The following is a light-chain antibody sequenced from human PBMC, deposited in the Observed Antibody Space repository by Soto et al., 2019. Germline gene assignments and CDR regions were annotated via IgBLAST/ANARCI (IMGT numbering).Light chain of an antibody. V-gene: IGLV3-21*02. CDR3: HVWDDSDHYV. Sequence: SYELTQPPSVSVAPGQTAIITCEEKNIGSKSVHWYQQKPGQGPVLVVYDDSDRPSRIPERFSGSKSGKVATLTISRVEAGDEADYYCHVWDDSDHYVFGSGTKVTVL. J-gene: IGLJ1*01. CDR2: DDS. CDR1: NIGSKS.